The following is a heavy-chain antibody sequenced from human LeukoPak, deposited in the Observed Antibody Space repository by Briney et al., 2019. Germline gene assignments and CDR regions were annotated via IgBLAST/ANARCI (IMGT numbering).Heavy chain of an antibody. D-gene: IGHD5-18*01. V-gene: IGHV1-2*02. CDR1: GYTFTGYY. CDR3: ARANGYSYGFWYFDY. Sequence: ASVKVSCKASGYTFTGYYMHWVRQAPGQGLERMGWINPNSGGTNYAQKFQGRVTMTRDTSISTAYMELSRLRSDDTAVYYCARANGYSYGFWYFDYWGQGTLVTVSS. CDR2: INPNSGGT. J-gene: IGHJ4*02.